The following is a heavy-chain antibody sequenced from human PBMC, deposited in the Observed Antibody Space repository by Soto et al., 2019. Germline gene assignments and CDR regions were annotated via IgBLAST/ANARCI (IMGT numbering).Heavy chain of an antibody. CDR1: GYTFTSYD. J-gene: IGHJ6*03. V-gene: IGHV1-8*01. Sequence: GASVKVSCKASGYTFTSYDINWVRQATGQGLEWMGWMNPNSGNTGYAQKFQGRVTMTRNTSISTAYMELSSLRSEDTAVYYCARGRSIRITIFGVVTLDMDVWGKGTTVTVSS. CDR2: MNPNSGNT. CDR3: ARGRSIRITIFGVVTLDMDV. D-gene: IGHD3-3*01.